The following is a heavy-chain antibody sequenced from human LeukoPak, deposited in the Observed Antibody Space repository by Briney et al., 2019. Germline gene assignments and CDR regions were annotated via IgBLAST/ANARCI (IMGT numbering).Heavy chain of an antibody. J-gene: IGHJ6*02. Sequence: SVKVSCKASGGTFSSYTISWVRQAPGQGLEWMGRIIPILGIANYAQKFQGRVTITADKSTSTAYMELSSLRSEDAAVYYCASPDLGDYSNSPQGYGMDVWGQGTTVTVSS. CDR3: ASPDLGDYSNSPQGYGMDV. D-gene: IGHD4-11*01. CDR2: IIPILGIA. CDR1: GGTFSSYT. V-gene: IGHV1-69*02.